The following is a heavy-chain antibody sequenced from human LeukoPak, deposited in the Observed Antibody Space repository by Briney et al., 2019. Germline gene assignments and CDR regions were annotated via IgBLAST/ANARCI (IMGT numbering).Heavy chain of an antibody. Sequence: SQTLSLTCTVSGGSISSADYYWSWIRQPPGQGLEWIGYIYYSGSTYYNPSLKSRVTISVDTSKNQFSLNLSSVTAADTAVYYCARLAPPRGVQLLMDSWGQGTLVTVSS. V-gene: IGHV4-30-4*08. D-gene: IGHD2-2*01. CDR2: IYYSGST. CDR1: GGSISSADYY. J-gene: IGHJ4*02. CDR3: ARLAPPRGVQLLMDS.